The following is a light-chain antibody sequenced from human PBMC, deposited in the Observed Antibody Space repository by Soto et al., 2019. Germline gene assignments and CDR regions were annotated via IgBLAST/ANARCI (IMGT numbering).Light chain of an antibody. CDR3: QQRSTLPFT. Sequence: EIVLTQSPATLSLSPGERATLSCRASQSVSSYLAWYQQKPGQAPRLLIYDASNRATGIPVRFSGSGSGTDFTLTISSLEPEDFAVYYCQQRSTLPFTFGPGTKVDIK. CDR1: QSVSSY. CDR2: DAS. V-gene: IGKV3-11*01. J-gene: IGKJ3*01.